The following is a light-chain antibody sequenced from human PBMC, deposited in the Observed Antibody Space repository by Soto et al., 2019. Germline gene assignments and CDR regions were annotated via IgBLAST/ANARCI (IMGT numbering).Light chain of an antibody. CDR1: QSISSSY. V-gene: IGKV3-20*01. CDR3: QQYGNPPPNA. J-gene: IGKJ2*01. CDR2: GAS. Sequence: EIVLTQSPGTLSLSPGERDTLSCRASQSISSSYLAWHQQKPGQAPRVLIYGASSRATGIPDRFSGSGSGTDFTLTISRLEPEDFAVYFCQQYGNPPPNAFGQGTKVDIK.